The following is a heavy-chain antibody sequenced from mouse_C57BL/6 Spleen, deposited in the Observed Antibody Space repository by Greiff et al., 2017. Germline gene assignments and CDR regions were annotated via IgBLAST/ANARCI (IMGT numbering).Heavy chain of an antibody. CDR2: IYLGNGCT. CDR1: GYTFTSYG. CDR3: AISCTTGVAEGAMDY. J-gene: IGHJ4*01. V-gene: IGHV1-58*01. D-gene: IGHD1-1*01. Sequence: EVQLQQPGAELVRPGSSVKMSCKTSGYTFTSYGINWVKQRPGQGLEWIGNIYLGNGCTDYNEKFKGKATLTVDKSSSTAYMQLSSLTSDDSAIYVGAISCTTGVAEGAMDYWGQGTSVTVSS.